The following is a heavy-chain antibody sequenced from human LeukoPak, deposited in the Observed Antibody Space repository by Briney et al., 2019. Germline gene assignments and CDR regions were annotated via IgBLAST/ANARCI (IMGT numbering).Heavy chain of an antibody. V-gene: IGHV3-21*01. Sequence: GGSLRLSCAASGFTFSSYAMSWVRQAPGKGLEWVSSISSSSSYIYYADSVKGRFTISRDNAKNSLYLQMNSLRAEDTAVYYCASIAAANYYYYGMDVWGQGTTVTVSS. CDR3: ASIAAANYYYYGMDV. CDR2: ISSSSSYI. CDR1: GFTFSSYA. D-gene: IGHD6-13*01. J-gene: IGHJ6*02.